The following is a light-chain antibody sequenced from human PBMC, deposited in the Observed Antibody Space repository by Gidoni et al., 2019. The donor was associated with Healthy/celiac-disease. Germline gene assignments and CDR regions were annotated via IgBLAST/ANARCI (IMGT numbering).Light chain of an antibody. CDR3: AAWDDSLNGV. Sequence: QSVLTQPPSASGTPGQRVTIPCSGSSSNIGSNTVNWYQQPPGTAPKLLIYSNNQRPSGVPDRFSGSKSGTSASLAISGLQSEDEADYYCAAWDDSLNGVFGTGTKVTVL. J-gene: IGLJ1*01. V-gene: IGLV1-44*01. CDR2: SNN. CDR1: SSNIGSNT.